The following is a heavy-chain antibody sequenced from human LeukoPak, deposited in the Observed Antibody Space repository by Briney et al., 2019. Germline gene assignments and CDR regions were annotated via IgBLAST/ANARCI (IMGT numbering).Heavy chain of an antibody. CDR2: INHSGST. CDR1: GGSFSGYY. V-gene: IGHV4-34*01. J-gene: IGHJ6*03. D-gene: IGHD1-14*01. CDR3: ARWGITGTTPGYYYYYMDV. Sequence: SETLSLTCAVYGGSFSGYYWSWIRQPPGKGLERIEEINHSGSTNYNPSLKSRVTISVDTSKNQFSLKLSSVTAADTAVYYCARWGITGTTPGYYYYYMDVWGKGTTVTVSS.